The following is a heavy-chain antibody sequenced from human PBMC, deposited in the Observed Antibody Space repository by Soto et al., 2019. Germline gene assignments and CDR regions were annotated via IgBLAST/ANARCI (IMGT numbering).Heavy chain of an antibody. V-gene: IGHV4-38-2*01. CDR2: ISHRGST. CDR3: ARITMARRYRLDP. CDR1: GYSISSGFY. D-gene: IGHD3-10*01. J-gene: IGHJ5*02. Sequence: SETLSLTCDVSGYSISSGFYWGWIRQSPGKGLESIGAISHRGSTYYNPSLSSRATISMDVSKNHFSLTLNAVTAADTAVYHCARITMARRYRLDPWGQGTLVTVSS.